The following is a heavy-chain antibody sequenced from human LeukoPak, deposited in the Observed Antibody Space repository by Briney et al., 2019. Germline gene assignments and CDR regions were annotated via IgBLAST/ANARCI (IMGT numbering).Heavy chain of an antibody. V-gene: IGHV6-1*01. CDR2: TYYTSKWYY. J-gene: IGHJ4*02. Sequence: SQTLSLACAISSGDSVSSNSAAWSWIRQSPSRGLEWLGRTYYTSKWYYEYAVSVKARIIIIPDTSKNQFSLRLNSVTPEDTAVYYCARESGWGYLDSWGQGTLVTVSS. D-gene: IGHD6-19*01. CDR3: ARESGWGYLDS. CDR1: GDSVSSNSAA.